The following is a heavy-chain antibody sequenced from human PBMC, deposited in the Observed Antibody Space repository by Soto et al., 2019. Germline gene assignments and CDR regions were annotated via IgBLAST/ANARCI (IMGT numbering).Heavy chain of an antibody. CDR3: VSQRTTVPTQAYFDY. CDR1: GGSIRSYY. D-gene: IGHD4-17*01. J-gene: IGHJ4*02. CDR2: VYYRGRS. V-gene: IGHV4-39*01. Sequence: SETLSLTCTVSGGSIRSYYWGWIRQSPGKGLEWIGSVYYRGRSYSKSSVKSRVTISVDTSKNRFSLSLNSVTASDTAVYFCVSQRTTVPTQAYFDYWGPGALVTVSS.